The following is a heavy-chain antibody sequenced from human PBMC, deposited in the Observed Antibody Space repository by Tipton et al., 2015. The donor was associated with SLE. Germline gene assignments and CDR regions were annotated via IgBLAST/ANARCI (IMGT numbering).Heavy chain of an antibody. V-gene: IGHV4-59*01. CDR2: IYYSGST. D-gene: IGHD4-17*01. CDR1: GGSISSYY. J-gene: IGHJ4*02. CDR3: ARERYGDYGVFDY. Sequence: TLSLTCTVSGGSISSYYWSWIRQPPGKGLEWIGYIYYSGSTKYNPSLKSRVTISVDTSKNQFSLKLSSVTAADTAVYYCARERYGDYGVFDYWGQGTLVTVSS.